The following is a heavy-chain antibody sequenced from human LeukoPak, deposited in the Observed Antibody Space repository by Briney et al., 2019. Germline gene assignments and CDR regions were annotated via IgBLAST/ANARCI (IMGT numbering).Heavy chain of an antibody. Sequence: ASVKVSCKASGYTFTSYGISWVRQAPGQGLEWMGWISAYNGNTNYAQKLQGRVTMTTDTSTSTAYMELRSLRSDDTAVYFCASPAHYYDSSQMAYWGQGTLVTVSS. V-gene: IGHV1-18*01. J-gene: IGHJ4*02. D-gene: IGHD3-22*01. CDR3: ASPAHYYDSSQMAY. CDR1: GYTFTSYG. CDR2: ISAYNGNT.